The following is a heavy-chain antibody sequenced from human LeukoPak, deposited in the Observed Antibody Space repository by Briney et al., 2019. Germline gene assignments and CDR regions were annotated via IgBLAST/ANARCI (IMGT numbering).Heavy chain of an antibody. J-gene: IGHJ4*02. V-gene: IGHV3-23*01. CDR2: ISGSGGST. CDR3: AKGGLQYITMIVEVSPFDY. CDR1: GFTFSSYA. Sequence: PGGSLRLSCAASGFTFSSYAMSWVRQAPGKGLEWVSAISGSGGSTYYADSVKGRFTISRDNSKNTLYLQMNSLRAEDTAVYYCAKGGLQYITMIVEVSPFDYWGQGTLVTVSS. D-gene: IGHD3-22*01.